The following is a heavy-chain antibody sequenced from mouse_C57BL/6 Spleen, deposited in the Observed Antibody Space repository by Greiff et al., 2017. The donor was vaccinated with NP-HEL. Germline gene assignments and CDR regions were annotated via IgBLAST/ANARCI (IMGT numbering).Heavy chain of an antibody. CDR1: GYAFSSYW. J-gene: IGHJ4*01. Sequence: QVQLQQSGAELVKPGASVKISCKASGYAFSSYWMNWVKQRPGKGLEWIGQIYPGDGDTNYNGKFKGKATLTADKSSSTAYMQLSSLTSEDSAVYFCARKPNWDDAMDYWGQGTSVTVSS. V-gene: IGHV1-80*01. CDR2: IYPGDGDT. D-gene: IGHD4-1*01. CDR3: ARKPNWDDAMDY.